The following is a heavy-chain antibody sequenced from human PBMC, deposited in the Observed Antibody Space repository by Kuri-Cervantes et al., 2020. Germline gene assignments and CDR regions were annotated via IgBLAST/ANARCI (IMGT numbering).Heavy chain of an antibody. V-gene: IGHV3-23*01. J-gene: IGHJ4*02. CDR2: ISGSGGST. D-gene: IGHD3-10*01. Sequence: GGSLRLSCAASGFTFSSYAMSWVRQAPGKGLEWVSAISGSGGSTYYADSVKGRFTISRDNSKNTLYLQMNSLRAEDTAVYYCAKDSRKGGYYGSGSLSDYWGQGTLVTVSS. CDR3: AKDSRKGGYYGSGSLSDY. CDR1: GFTFSSYA.